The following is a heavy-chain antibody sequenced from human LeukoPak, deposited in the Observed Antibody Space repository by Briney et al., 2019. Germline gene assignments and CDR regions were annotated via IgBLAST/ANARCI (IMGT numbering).Heavy chain of an antibody. CDR1: GGTFSSYA. D-gene: IGHD2-2*03. Sequence: GASVKVSCKASGGTFSSYAISWVRQAPGQGLEWMGGIIPIFGTANYAQKFQGRVTITTDESTSTAYMELSSLRSEDTAVYYCAKDLSSMDIVVGQYDYWGQGTLVTVSS. J-gene: IGHJ4*02. CDR3: AKDLSSMDIVVGQYDY. CDR2: IIPIFGTA. V-gene: IGHV1-69*05.